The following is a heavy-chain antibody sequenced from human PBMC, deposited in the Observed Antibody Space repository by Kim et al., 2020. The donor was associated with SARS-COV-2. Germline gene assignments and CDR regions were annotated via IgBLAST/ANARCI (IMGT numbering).Heavy chain of an antibody. CDR1: GYTFTSYA. CDR3: ARVRGSGSYYSYYYYGMDV. V-gene: IGHV7-4-1*02. Sequence: ASVKVSCKASGYTFTSYAMNWVRQAPGQGLEWMGWINTNTGNPTYAQGFTGRFVFSLDTSVSTAYLQISSLKAEDTVVYYCARVRGSGSYYSYYYYGMDVWGQGTTVTVSS. CDR2: INTNTGNP. D-gene: IGHD3-10*01. J-gene: IGHJ6*02.